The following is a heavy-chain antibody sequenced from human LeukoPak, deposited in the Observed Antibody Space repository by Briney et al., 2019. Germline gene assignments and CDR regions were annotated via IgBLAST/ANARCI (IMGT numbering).Heavy chain of an antibody. Sequence: GGSLRLSCAASGFTFSDHYMDWVRQAPGKGLEWVGRSRNKANSYTTEYAASVKGRFTISRDDSKNSLFLQMNGLKTEDTAVYYCGTSGRFSSGWHVDNWGQGTLVTLSS. J-gene: IGHJ4*02. V-gene: IGHV3-72*01. CDR3: GTSGRFSSGWHVDN. CDR1: GFTFSDHY. CDR2: SRNKANSYTT. D-gene: IGHD6-19*01.